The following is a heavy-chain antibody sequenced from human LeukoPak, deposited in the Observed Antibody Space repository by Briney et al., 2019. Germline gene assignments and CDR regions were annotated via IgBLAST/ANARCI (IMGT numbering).Heavy chain of an antibody. Sequence: GGSLRLSCAASGFTFSNYWMHWVRQAPGKGLVWVSRINGDGRSTTYADSVKGRFTISRDNAKNTLNLQMNSLRAEDTAVYYCARDLGQYYDTSDNWFDPWGQGTLVTVSS. D-gene: IGHD3-22*01. CDR3: ARDLGQYYDTSDNWFDP. CDR1: GFTFSNYW. CDR2: INGDGRST. V-gene: IGHV3-74*01. J-gene: IGHJ5*02.